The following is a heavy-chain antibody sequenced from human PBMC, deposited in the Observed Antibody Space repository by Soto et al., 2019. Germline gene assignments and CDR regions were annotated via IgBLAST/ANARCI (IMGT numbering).Heavy chain of an antibody. D-gene: IGHD6-19*01. Sequence: QVQQVESGGGVVQPGRSLRLSCAASGFTFSSYAMHWVRQAPGKGLEWVAVISYDGSNKYYADSVKGRFTISRDNSKNTLYLQMISLRAEDTAVYYCARGGSGWGMDVWGQGTTVTVSS. V-gene: IGHV3-30-3*01. CDR2: ISYDGSNK. CDR3: ARGGSGWGMDV. CDR1: GFTFSSYA. J-gene: IGHJ6*02.